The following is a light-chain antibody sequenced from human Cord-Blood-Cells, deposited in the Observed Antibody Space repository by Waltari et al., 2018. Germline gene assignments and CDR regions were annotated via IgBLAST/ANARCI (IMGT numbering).Light chain of an antibody. CDR3: QQYGSSPT. CDR1: QSVSSSY. J-gene: IGKJ4*01. CDR2: DAS. V-gene: IGKV3D-20*01. Sequence: IVVTQSPTNLSLSPGEKATLSCGASQSVSSSYLAWHQQTPGLAPRLLFYDASSRTTSIPDRCSGGGSRTDFTLTISRLYPEDFAEYYCQQYGSSPTFGGGTKVEIK.